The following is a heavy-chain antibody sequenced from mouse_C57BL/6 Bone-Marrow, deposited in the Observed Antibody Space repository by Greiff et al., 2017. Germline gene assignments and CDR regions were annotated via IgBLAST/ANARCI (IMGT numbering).Heavy chain of an antibody. CDR1: GYTFTDYY. Sequence: EVKLQQSGPELVKPGASVKISCKASGYTFTDYYMNWVKQSHGKSLEWIGDINPNNGGTSYNQKFKGKATLTVDKSSSTAYMELRSLTSEDSAVYYCARRALRGDYWGQGTTLTVSS. V-gene: IGHV1-26*01. J-gene: IGHJ2*01. CDR3: ARRALRGDY. CDR2: INPNNGGT. D-gene: IGHD1-1*01.